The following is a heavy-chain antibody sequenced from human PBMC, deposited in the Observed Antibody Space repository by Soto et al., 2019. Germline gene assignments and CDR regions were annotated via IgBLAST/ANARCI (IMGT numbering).Heavy chain of an antibody. D-gene: IGHD3-10*01. CDR2: IKDSGKI. V-gene: IGHV4-34*01. CDR3: ARGLILWFGELSRRGGYYYYMDV. Sequence: QVQLQQWGAGLLKPSETLSLTCAVYGGSFSGYQWSWIRQTPGKGLEWIGEIKDSGKINYNPSLKSRVSIFVDTAKKQISLKLSSVTAADTAVYYCARGLILWFGELSRRGGYYYYMDVWGKGTTVTVSS. J-gene: IGHJ6*03. CDR1: GGSFSGYQ.